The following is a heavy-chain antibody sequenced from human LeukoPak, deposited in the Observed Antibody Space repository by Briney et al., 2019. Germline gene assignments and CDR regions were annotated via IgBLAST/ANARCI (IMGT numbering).Heavy chain of an antibody. Sequence: GGSLRLSCAAFGFTFSSYAMSWVRQAPGKGLEWVSAISGSGGSTYYADSVKGRFTISRDNSKNTLYLQMNSLRAEDTAVYYCASDYYDSSGYPYYFDYWGQGTLVTVSS. J-gene: IGHJ4*02. V-gene: IGHV3-23*01. CDR3: ASDYYDSSGYPYYFDY. CDR2: ISGSGGST. CDR1: GFTFSSYA. D-gene: IGHD3-22*01.